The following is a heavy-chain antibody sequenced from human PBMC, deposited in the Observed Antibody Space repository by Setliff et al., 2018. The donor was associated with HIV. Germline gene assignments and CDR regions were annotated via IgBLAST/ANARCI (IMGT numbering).Heavy chain of an antibody. V-gene: IGHV1-2*06. J-gene: IGHJ4*02. CDR2: INPNSGGT. CDR3: ARDWELRTIGWEARFDY. CDR1: GYTFTGHY. Sequence: ASVKVSCKASGYTFTGHYLHWVRQAPGQGLEWMGRINPNSGGTSYAQKFQGRVTMTSDTSISTAYMELNRLRSDDTAVYYCARDWELRTIGWEARFDYWGQGTLVTVSS. D-gene: IGHD3-10*01.